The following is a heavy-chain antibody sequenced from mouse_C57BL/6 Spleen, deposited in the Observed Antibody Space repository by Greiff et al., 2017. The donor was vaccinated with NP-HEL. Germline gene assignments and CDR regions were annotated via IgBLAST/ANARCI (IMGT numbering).Heavy chain of an antibody. CDR3: ARYIGYGYYGYFDV. V-gene: IGHV7-3*01. CDR2: IRNKANGYTT. Sequence: EVMLVESGGGLVQPGGSLSLSCAASGFTFTDYYMSWVRQPPGKALEWLGFIRNKANGYTTEYSASVKGQFTISRDNSQSILYLQMNALRAEDSATYYYARYIGYGYYGYFDVWGTGTTVTVSS. J-gene: IGHJ1*03. D-gene: IGHD2-2*01. CDR1: GFTFTDYY.